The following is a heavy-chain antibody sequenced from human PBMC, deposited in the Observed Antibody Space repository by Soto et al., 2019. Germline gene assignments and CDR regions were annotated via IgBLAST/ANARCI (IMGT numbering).Heavy chain of an antibody. V-gene: IGHV4-31*03. J-gene: IGHJ6*02. CDR1: GGSISNDGYY. CDR3: VGDHVVTAHYYGMDV. CDR2: IFHSGTT. Sequence: QVQLQESGPGLVKPSQTLSLICTVSGGSISNDGYYWSWIRQHPGKGLEWIGYIFHSGTTYHNPSLKSRITTSGDTTKNQFSLRLHSLTAAETTVYYCVGDHVVTAHYYGMDVWGQGTTVTISS. D-gene: IGHD2-15*01.